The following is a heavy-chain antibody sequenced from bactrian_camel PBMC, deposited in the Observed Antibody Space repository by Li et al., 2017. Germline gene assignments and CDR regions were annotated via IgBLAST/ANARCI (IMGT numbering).Heavy chain of an antibody. V-gene: IGHV3S31*01. D-gene: IGHD2*01. CDR3: ASSAYSYSWDTPFAY. Sequence: VQLVESGGGLVQPGGSLRLSCAASGLTFSSYLMRWVRQAPGQGLEWVSTISIGGGSTDYADSVKGRFTISRDDAKNTLYLQMNSLKTEDTAVYYRASSAYSYSWDTPFAYWGQGTQVTVS. CDR1: GLTFSSYL. CDR2: ISIGGGST. J-gene: IGHJ6*01.